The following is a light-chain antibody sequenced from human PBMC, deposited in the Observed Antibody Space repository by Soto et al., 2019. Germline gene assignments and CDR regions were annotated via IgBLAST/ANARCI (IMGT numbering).Light chain of an antibody. Sequence: EIVMTQSPTTLSGSPGGRATLSCRASQSVSSNLAWYQQKPGQAPRLLIYDASNRATGIPARFSGSGSGTDFTLTISSLEPEDFAVYYCQQRSNWPPITFGQGTRLEIK. V-gene: IGKV3-11*01. CDR1: QSVSSN. CDR2: DAS. J-gene: IGKJ5*01. CDR3: QQRSNWPPIT.